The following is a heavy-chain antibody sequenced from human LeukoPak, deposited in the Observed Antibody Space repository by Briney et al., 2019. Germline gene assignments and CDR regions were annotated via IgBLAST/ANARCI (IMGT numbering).Heavy chain of an antibody. D-gene: IGHD1-7*01. V-gene: IGHV1-2*06. CDR1: GYTFTGYY. Sequence: ASVTVSCTASGYTFTGYYMHWVRQAPGQGLEWMGRINPNSGGTNYAQKFQGRVTMTRDTSISTAYMELSRLRSDDTAVYYCARDLLSAVAGTTPDDYWGQGTLVTVSS. CDR2: INPNSGGT. J-gene: IGHJ4*02. CDR3: ARDLLSAVAGTTPDDY.